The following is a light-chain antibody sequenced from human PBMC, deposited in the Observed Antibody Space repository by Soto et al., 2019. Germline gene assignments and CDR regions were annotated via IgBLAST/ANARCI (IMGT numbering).Light chain of an antibody. Sequence: QSVLAQPASVSGSPGQSITIPCTGSNSDVGNYNLVSWYQQHPGGAPKLMIYEGSKRPSGVSNRFSGSKSGNTASLTISGLQAEDEADYFCCSYAGSSTYVFGTGTKVTVL. J-gene: IGLJ1*01. CDR2: EGS. V-gene: IGLV2-23*01. CDR1: NSDVGNYNL. CDR3: CSYAGSSTYV.